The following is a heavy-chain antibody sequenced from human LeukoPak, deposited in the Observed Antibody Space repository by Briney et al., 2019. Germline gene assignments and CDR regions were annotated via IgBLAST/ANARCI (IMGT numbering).Heavy chain of an antibody. CDR1: GFSFSSNS. V-gene: IGHV3-21*01. CDR2: ISSSSSYI. CDR3: AKSIPTIAVAVSTRQ. Sequence: PGGSLRLSCAASGFSFSSNSMNWVRQAPGKGLEWVSSISSSSSYIYYADSVKGRFTISRDNARNSLYLQMNSLRAEDTAVYYCAKSIPTIAVAVSTRQWGQGTLVTVSS. D-gene: IGHD6-19*01. J-gene: IGHJ4*02.